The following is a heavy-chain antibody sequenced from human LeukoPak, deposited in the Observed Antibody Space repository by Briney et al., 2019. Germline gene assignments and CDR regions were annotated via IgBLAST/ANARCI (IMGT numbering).Heavy chain of an antibody. D-gene: IGHD3-10*01. Sequence: GGSLRLSCAATGFTFSNYWMHWVRQAPGKELVWVSRIKSDGSNTNYADSVKGRFTISRDNAKNTLYLQMNSLRAEDTAVYYCAKDLMRDRWFGESWGQGTLVTVSS. CDR1: GFTFSNYW. CDR2: IKSDGSNT. J-gene: IGHJ5*02. V-gene: IGHV3-74*01. CDR3: AKDLMRDRWFGES.